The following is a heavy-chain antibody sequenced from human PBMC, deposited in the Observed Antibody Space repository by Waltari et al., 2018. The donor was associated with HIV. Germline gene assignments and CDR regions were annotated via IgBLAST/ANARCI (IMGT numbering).Heavy chain of an antibody. Sequence: EVQLVESGGGLVQPGGSLRLSCAATGFIFSSYWMHWVRQVPGEGVVVVSRIKDERISETYSDSVKVRFTICRDNAKKTLYLQMNSLRAEDTAVYYCARVEVVISSPWYWYFDLWGRGTLVTVSS. CDR3: ARVEVVISSPWYWYFDL. CDR1: GFIFSSYW. CDR2: IKDERISE. V-gene: IGHV3-74*01. D-gene: IGHD3-3*01. J-gene: IGHJ2*01.